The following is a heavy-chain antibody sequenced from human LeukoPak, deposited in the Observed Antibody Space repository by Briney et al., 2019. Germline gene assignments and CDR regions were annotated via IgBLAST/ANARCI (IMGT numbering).Heavy chain of an antibody. Sequence: SETLSLTCTVSGGSISSSSYYWGWIRQPPGKGLEWIGSIYYSGSTYYNPSLKSRVTISVDTSKNQFSLKLSSVTAADTAVYCCARGVKSIRRYYYYMDVWGKGTTVTVSS. D-gene: IGHD6-6*01. CDR1: GGSISSSSYY. CDR2: IYYSGST. J-gene: IGHJ6*03. V-gene: IGHV4-39*07. CDR3: ARGVKSIRRYYYYMDV.